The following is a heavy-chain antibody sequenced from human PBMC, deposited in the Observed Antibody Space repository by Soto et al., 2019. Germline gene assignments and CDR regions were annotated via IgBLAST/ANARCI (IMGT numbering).Heavy chain of an antibody. CDR2: ICHGGST. CDR1: GYSISSGYY. Sequence: SEALSLTCSVSGYSISSGYYWGWLRQPPGKGLEWIGIICHGGSTYYNPSLNSRVTLSIDMTNNHVSLILNSVTAADTAVYYCARVGPWVPYYYDSSPYTFENWFDPWGQGTLVTVSS. J-gene: IGHJ5*02. CDR3: ARVGPWVPYYYDSSPYTFENWFDP. D-gene: IGHD3-22*01. V-gene: IGHV4-38-2*02.